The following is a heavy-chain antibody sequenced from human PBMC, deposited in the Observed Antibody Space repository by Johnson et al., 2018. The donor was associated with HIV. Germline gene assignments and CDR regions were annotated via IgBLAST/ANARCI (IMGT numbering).Heavy chain of an antibody. CDR2: INWNGGST. V-gene: IGHV3-20*04. CDR1: GFTFDDYG. D-gene: IGHD2-15*01. CDR3: ARELPGGDAFDI. J-gene: IGHJ3*02. Sequence: VQLVESGGGVVRPGGSLRLSCAASGFTFDDYGMSWVRQAPGKGLEWVSGINWNGGSTYYTDSVKGRFTISRDNSKNTLDLQMNSLRAEDTAVYYCARELPGGDAFDIWGQGTMVTVSS.